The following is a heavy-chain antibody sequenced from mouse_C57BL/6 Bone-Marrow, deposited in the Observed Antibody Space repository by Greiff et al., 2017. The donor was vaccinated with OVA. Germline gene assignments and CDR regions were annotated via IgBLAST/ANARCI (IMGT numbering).Heavy chain of an antibody. Sequence: QVQLQQPGAELVMPGASVKLSCKASGYTFTSYWMHWVKQRPGQGLEWIGEIDPSDSYTNYNQKFKGKSTLTVDKSSSTAYMQLSSLTSEYSAVYYCARGGDYDYFDYWGQGTTLTVSS. J-gene: IGHJ2*01. CDR1: GYTFTSYW. CDR3: ARGGDYDYFDY. D-gene: IGHD2-4*01. V-gene: IGHV1-69*01. CDR2: IDPSDSYT.